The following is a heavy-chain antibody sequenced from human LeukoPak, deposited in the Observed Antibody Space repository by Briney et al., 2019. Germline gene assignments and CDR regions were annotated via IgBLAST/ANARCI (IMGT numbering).Heavy chain of an antibody. Sequence: PSETLSLTCSVSSSSINNFYWTWIRQPPGKGPGWIGYIYHNGSTNYSPSLKSRVTISLDTSKNQFSLKLSSVTAADTAVYSCARGHRVGLTSRWFDPWGQGILVTVSS. CDR3: ARGHRVGLTSRWFDP. V-gene: IGHV4-59*01. J-gene: IGHJ5*02. CDR2: IYHNGST. CDR1: SSSINNFY. D-gene: IGHD1-26*01.